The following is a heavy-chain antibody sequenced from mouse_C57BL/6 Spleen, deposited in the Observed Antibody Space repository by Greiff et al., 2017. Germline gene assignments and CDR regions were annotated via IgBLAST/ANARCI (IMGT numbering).Heavy chain of an antibody. CDR3: ARRDSRYAMDY. CDR1: GYTFTSYW. Sequence: QVQLQQPGAELVRPGSSVKLSCKASGYTFTSYWMDWVKQRPGQGLEWIGNIYPSDSETPYNQKFKDKATLTVDKSSSTAYMQLSSLTSEDSAVYYCARRDSRYAMDYWGQGTSVTVSS. J-gene: IGHJ4*01. V-gene: IGHV1-61*01. D-gene: IGHD6-1*01. CDR2: IYPSDSET.